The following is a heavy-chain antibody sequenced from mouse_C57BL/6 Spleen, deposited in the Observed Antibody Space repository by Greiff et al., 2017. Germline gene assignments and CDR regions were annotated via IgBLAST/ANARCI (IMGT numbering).Heavy chain of an antibody. D-gene: IGHD2-14*01. V-gene: IGHV5-17*01. J-gene: IGHJ4*01. Sequence: EVHLVESGGGLVKPGGSLKLSCAASGFTFSDYGMHWVRQAPEKGLEWVAYLSSGSSTIYYADTVKGRFTISRDNAKNTLFLQMTSLRSEDTAMYYCARLGVRYAMDYWGQGTSVTVSS. CDR3: ARLGVRYAMDY. CDR1: GFTFSDYG. CDR2: LSSGSSTI.